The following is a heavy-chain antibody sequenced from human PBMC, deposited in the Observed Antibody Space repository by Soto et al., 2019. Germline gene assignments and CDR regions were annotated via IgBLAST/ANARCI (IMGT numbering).Heavy chain of an antibody. Sequence: PGGSLRLFCAASGFTFSSYDMHWVRQATGKGLEWVSAIGTAGDTYYPGSVKGRFTISRENAKNSLYLQMNSLRAGDTAVYYCARGGHITVTHPPYFDYWGQGTLVTVSS. CDR1: GFTFSSYD. V-gene: IGHV3-13*04. CDR3: ARGGHITVTHPPYFDY. D-gene: IGHD4-17*01. J-gene: IGHJ4*02. CDR2: IGTAGDT.